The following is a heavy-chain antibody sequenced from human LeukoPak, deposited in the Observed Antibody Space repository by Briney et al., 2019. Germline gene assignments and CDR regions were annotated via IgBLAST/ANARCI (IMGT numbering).Heavy chain of an antibody. D-gene: IGHD5-18*01. CDR1: GFTFSTYD. V-gene: IGHV3-13*05. Sequence: GGSLRLSCVASGFTFSTYDMHWARQVTGKGLEWVAFIGTTGDPYYADSVKGRFTISRENGKNSLYLQMNSLRAGDTAVYYCARGLRARGYSYGYDYWGQGTLVTASS. CDR3: ARGLRARGYSYGYDY. CDR2: IGTTGDP. J-gene: IGHJ4*02.